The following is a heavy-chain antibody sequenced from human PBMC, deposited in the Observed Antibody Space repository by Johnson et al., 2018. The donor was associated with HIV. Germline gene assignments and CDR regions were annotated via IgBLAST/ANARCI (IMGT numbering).Heavy chain of an antibody. Sequence: EQLVESGGGLVQPGGSLRLSCAASGFTFSSYDMHWVRQATGKGLEWVSAIGTAGDTYYPGSVKGRFTISRENAKNSLYLQMNSLRAGDTAVYYCAWGGGSYDAGDAFDTWGKGTMVTVSS. CDR2: IGTAGDT. CDR3: AWGGGSYDAGDAFDT. J-gene: IGHJ3*02. V-gene: IGHV3-13*01. CDR1: GFTFSSYD. D-gene: IGHD1-26*01.